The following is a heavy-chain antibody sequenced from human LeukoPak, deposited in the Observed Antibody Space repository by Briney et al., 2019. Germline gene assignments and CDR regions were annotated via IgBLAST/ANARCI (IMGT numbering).Heavy chain of an antibody. CDR3: ARSRRYFDWLVFWFDP. V-gene: IGHV1-2*02. CDR2: INPNSGGT. CDR1: GYTFTGYY. D-gene: IGHD3-9*01. Sequence: EASVKVSCKASGYTFTGYYMHWVRQAPGQGLEWMGWINPNSGGTNYAQKFQGRVTMTRDTSISTAYMELSRLRSDDTAVYYCARSRRYFDWLVFWFDPWGQGTLVTVSS. J-gene: IGHJ5*02.